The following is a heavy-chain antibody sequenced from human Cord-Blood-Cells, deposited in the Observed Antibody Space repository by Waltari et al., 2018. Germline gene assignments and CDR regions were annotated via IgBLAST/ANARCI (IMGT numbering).Heavy chain of an antibody. CDR2: ISAYNGNT. CDR3: ASSKSSWYWFDP. J-gene: IGHJ5*02. D-gene: IGHD6-13*01. CDR1: GYTFTSYG. Sequence: QVQLVQSGAEVKKPGASVKVSCKASGYTFTSYGISWVRQAPGQGLEWMGWISAYNGNTNYAQKLQGRVTMTTATSTSTAYMELRSLRSVDTAVYYCASSKSSWYWFDPWGQGTLVTVSS. V-gene: IGHV1-18*01.